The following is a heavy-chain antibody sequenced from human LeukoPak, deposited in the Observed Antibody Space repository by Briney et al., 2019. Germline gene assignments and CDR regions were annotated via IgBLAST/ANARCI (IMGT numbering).Heavy chain of an antibody. CDR1: GGSITSYY. V-gene: IGHV4-4*09. D-gene: IGHD6-19*01. J-gene: IGHJ6*03. Sequence: SETLPLTCAVSGGSITSYYWNWIRQPPGKGLEWIGYIYASGSTSYNPSLKSRVTISVDRSRNQFSLRLSSVTAADTAVYFCARSIAVTGYYYMDVWGKGTTVTVSS. CDR2: IYASGST. CDR3: ARSIAVTGYYYMDV.